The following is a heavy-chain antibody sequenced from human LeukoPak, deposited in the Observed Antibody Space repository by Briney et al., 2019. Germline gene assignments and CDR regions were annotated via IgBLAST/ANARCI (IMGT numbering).Heavy chain of an antibody. CDR3: ASRPYDFWSGYSDTQYYYYGMDV. CDR1: GGTFSSYA. Sequence: SVKVSCKASGGTFSSYAISWVRQAPGQGLKWMGGIIPIFGTANYAQKFQGRVTITADESTSTAYMELSSLRSEDTAVYYCASRPYDFWSGYSDTQYYYYGMDVWGQGTTVTVSS. D-gene: IGHD3-3*01. CDR2: IIPIFGTA. J-gene: IGHJ6*02. V-gene: IGHV1-69*13.